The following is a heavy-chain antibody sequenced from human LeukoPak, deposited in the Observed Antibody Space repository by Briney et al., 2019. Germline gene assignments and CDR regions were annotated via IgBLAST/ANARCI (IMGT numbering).Heavy chain of an antibody. CDR1: GYTFTSYG. Sequence: GASVKVSCKASGYTFTSYGISWVRQAPGQGLEWMGWISAYNGNTNYAQKLQGRVTMTTDTSTSTAYMELRSLRSDDTAVYYCARLVVPAANGGDWFDPWGQGTLVTVSS. CDR3: ARLVVPAANGGDWFDP. J-gene: IGHJ5*02. D-gene: IGHD2-2*01. CDR2: ISAYNGNT. V-gene: IGHV1-18*01.